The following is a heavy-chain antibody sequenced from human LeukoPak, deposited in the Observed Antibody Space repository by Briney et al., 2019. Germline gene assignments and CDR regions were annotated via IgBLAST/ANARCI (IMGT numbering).Heavy chain of an antibody. V-gene: IGHV4-39*01. J-gene: IGHJ6*03. CDR2: IYYSGST. D-gene: IGHD3-16*01. CDR3: ANVPDYYYYYMDV. CDR1: GGSISSSSYY. Sequence: SETLSLTCTVSGGSISSSSYYWGWIRQPPGKGLEWIGSIYYSGSTYYNPSLKSRVTISVDTSKNQFSLKLSSVAAADTAVYYCANVPDYYYYYMDVWGKGTTVTVSS.